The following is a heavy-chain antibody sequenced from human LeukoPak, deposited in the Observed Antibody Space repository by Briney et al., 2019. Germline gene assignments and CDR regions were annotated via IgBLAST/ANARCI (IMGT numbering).Heavy chain of an antibody. CDR2: INHSGST. Sequence: SETLSLTCAVYGGSFSGCYWSWIRQPPGKGLEWIGEINHSGSTNYNPSLKSRVTISVDTSKNQFSLKLSSVTAADTAVYYCARWYYYDSSGYYPYFDYWGQGTLVTVSS. V-gene: IGHV4-34*01. J-gene: IGHJ4*02. CDR3: ARWYYYDSSGYYPYFDY. CDR1: GGSFSGCY. D-gene: IGHD3-22*01.